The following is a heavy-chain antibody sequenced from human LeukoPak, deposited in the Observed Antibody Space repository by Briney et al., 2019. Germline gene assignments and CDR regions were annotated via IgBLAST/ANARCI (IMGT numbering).Heavy chain of an antibody. CDR2: ISYDGSNK. D-gene: IGHD5-18*01. V-gene: IGHV3-30-3*01. J-gene: IGHJ4*02. Sequence: PGGSLRLSCAVSGFTFSSYAMHWVRQAPGKGLEWVAVISYDGSNKYYADSVKGRFTISRDNSKNTLYLQMNSLRAEDTAVYYCAREPGYSYGGDYFDYWGQGTLVTVSS. CDR1: GFTFSSYA. CDR3: AREPGYSYGGDYFDY.